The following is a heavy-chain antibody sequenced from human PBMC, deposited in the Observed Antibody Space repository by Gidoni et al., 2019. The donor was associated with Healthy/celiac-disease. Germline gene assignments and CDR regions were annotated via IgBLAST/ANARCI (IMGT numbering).Heavy chain of an antibody. CDR3: ARVPRWGFYFDY. Sequence: EVQLVESGGGLVQPGGSLRLSCAASGFTFSSYSMNWVRQAPGKGLDWVSYMSSSSSTIYYADSVKGRFTISRDNAKNSLYLQMNSLRDEDTAVYYCARVPRWGFYFDYWGQGTLVTVSS. CDR1: GFTFSSYS. D-gene: IGHD3-16*01. CDR2: MSSSSSTI. J-gene: IGHJ4*02. V-gene: IGHV3-48*02.